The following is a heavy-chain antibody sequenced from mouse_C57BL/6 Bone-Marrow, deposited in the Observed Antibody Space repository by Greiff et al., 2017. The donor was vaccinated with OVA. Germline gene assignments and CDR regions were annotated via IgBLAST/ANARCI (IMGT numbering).Heavy chain of an antibody. CDR1: GFTFSSYA. D-gene: IGHD2-5*01. CDR2: ISDGGSYT. Sequence: EVKLVESGGGLVKPGGSLKLSCAASGFTFSSYAMSWVRQTPEKRLEWVATISDGGSYTYYPDNVKGRFTISRDNAKNNLYLQMSHLKSEDTAMYYCARDRGYSNSYYFDYWGQGTTLTVSS. J-gene: IGHJ2*01. CDR3: ARDRGYSNSYYFDY. V-gene: IGHV5-4*01.